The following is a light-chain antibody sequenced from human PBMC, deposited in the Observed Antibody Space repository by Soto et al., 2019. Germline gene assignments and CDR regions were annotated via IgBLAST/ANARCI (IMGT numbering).Light chain of an antibody. J-gene: IGLJ1*01. V-gene: IGLV2-8*01. CDR1: SSDVGGYNY. Sequence: HSVLTQPPSASGSPGQSVAISCTGTSSDVGGYNYVSWYQQHPGKAPKLMIYEVNKRPSGVPDRFSGSKSGNTASLTVSGLQAEDEADYYCSSYAGSSNVFGTGTKVTVX. CDR3: SSYAGSSNV. CDR2: EVN.